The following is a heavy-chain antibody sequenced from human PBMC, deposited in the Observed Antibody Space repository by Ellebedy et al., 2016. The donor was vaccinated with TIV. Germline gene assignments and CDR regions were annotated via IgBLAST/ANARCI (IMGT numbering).Heavy chain of an antibody. CDR3: ASSHAG. CDR2: ITPDGSKK. CDR1: GFSFSSQW. Sequence: PGGSLRLSCAASGFSFSSQWMSWVRQAPGKGREWVAEITPDGSKKYYLDSVKGRFTVSRDNPTNSLYLQMNSLTVEETAVYYCASSHAGWGQGTLVTVSS. J-gene: IGHJ4*02. V-gene: IGHV3-7*01.